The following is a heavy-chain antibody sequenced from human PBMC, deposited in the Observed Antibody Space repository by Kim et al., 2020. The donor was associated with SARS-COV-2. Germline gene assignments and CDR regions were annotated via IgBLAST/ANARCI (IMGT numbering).Heavy chain of an antibody. CDR1: GYSFTSYW. D-gene: IGHD3-3*01. CDR3: ARRRAPDFWSGYFHPYFDV. CDR2: IYPGDSDT. J-gene: IGHJ4*02. Sequence: GESLKISCKGSGYSFTSYWIGWVRQMPGKGLEWMGIIYPGDSDTRYSPSFQGQVTISADKSISTAYLQWSSLKASDTAMYYCARRRAPDFWSGYFHPYFDVWGQGTLVTVSS. V-gene: IGHV5-51*01.